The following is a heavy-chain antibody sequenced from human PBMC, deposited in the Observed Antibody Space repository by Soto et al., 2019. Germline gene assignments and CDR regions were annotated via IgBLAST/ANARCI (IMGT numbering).Heavy chain of an antibody. V-gene: IGHV1-2*02. Sequence: QVQLVQSGAEVKKPGASVKVSCKASGYTFTGYYMHWVRQAPGQGLEWMGWINPNSGGTNYAQKFQGRVTMTRDTSISTAYMELSRLRSDDTAVYYCARADHRDYAEGYYYYGMDVWGQGTTVTVSS. CDR2: INPNSGGT. D-gene: IGHD4-17*01. CDR3: ARADHRDYAEGYYYYGMDV. CDR1: GYTFTGYY. J-gene: IGHJ6*02.